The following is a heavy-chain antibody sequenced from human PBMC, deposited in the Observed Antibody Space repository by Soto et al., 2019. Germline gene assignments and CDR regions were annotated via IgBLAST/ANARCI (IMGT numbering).Heavy chain of an antibody. V-gene: IGHV1-2*02. CDR2: INPNSRGT. J-gene: IGHJ5*02. Sequence: ASVKVSCKASGYTFTDYFIHWVRQAPGQGFEWMGWINPNSRGTNYAQKFQGRVTMARDTSNSTAYMELRGLRSDDTAVYYCARVTLKAGNWFDPWGQGTLVTVSS. CDR3: ARVTLKAGNWFDP. CDR1: GYTFTDYF.